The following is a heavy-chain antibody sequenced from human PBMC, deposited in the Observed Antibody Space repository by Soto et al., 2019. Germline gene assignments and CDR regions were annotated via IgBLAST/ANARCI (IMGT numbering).Heavy chain of an antibody. CDR3: ARGSLIFGVVSTPYYFDY. J-gene: IGHJ4*02. V-gene: IGHV1-46*01. CDR1: GYTFTSYY. D-gene: IGHD3-3*01. Sequence: ASVKVSCKASGYTFTSYYMHWVRQAPGQGLEWMGIINPSGGSTSYAQKFQGRVTMTRDTSTSTVYMELSSLRSEDTAVYYCARGSLIFGVVSTPYYFDYWGQGTLVTVSS. CDR2: INPSGGST.